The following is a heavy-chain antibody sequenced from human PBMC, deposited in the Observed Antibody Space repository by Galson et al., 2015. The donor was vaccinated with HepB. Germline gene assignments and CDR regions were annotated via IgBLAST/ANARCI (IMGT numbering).Heavy chain of an antibody. CDR1: GFIFSSYA. D-gene: IGHD4-17*01. CDR2: ISGSGGST. CDR3: ARDWTTTWSDAFDI. J-gene: IGHJ3*02. Sequence: SLRLSCAASGFIFSSYAMSWVRQAPGKGLEWVSGISGSGGSTFYADFVQGRFTISRDNSKNTLFLQVNSLRAEDTAIYYCARDWTTTWSDAFDIWGQGTMVTVSS. V-gene: IGHV3-23*01.